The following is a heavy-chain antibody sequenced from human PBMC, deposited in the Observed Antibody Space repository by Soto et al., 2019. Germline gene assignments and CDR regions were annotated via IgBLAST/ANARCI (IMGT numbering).Heavy chain of an antibody. V-gene: IGHV4-30-2*01. CDR1: GGSITTVGYS. CDR2: IFHSGIS. D-gene: IGHD6-6*01. J-gene: IGHJ4*02. CDR3: ARRISARTYYFDY. Sequence: PSETLSLTCAVSGGSITTVGYSWSWIRQPPGKGLEWIGYIFHSGISYSNPSLKGRVTMSVDGSKNRFSLRLSSVTAADTAVYYCARRISARTYYFDYWGQGTLVPVSP.